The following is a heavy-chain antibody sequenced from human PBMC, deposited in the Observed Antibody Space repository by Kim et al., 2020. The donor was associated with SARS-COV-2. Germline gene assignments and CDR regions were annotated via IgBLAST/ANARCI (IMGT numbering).Heavy chain of an antibody. CDR2: IKQDGSEK. CDR1: GFTFSSYW. CDR3: ARDSFDWLLPHDAFDI. Sequence: GGSLRLSCAASGFTFSSYWMSWVRQAPGKGLEWVANIKQDGSEKYYVDSVKGRFTISRDNAKNSLYLQMNSLRAEDTAVYYCARDSFDWLLPHDAFDIWGQGTMVTVSS. J-gene: IGHJ3*02. V-gene: IGHV3-7*01. D-gene: IGHD3-9*01.